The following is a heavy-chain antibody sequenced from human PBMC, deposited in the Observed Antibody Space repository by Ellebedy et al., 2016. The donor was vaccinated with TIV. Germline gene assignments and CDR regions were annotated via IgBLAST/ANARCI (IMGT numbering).Heavy chain of an antibody. Sequence: SETLSLTCTVSGDFVTSGAYYWSWIRQPPGKGLEWIGYILYSGGTDSNPSLLRRVTMSVDTSRHQFSLNPSSVTAADTAVYFCARDSPAYYNTRGFDYWGQGILVTVSS. CDR2: ILYSGGT. D-gene: IGHD3-9*01. CDR3: ARDSPAYYNTRGFDY. J-gene: IGHJ4*02. CDR1: GDFVTSGAYY. V-gene: IGHV4-61*08.